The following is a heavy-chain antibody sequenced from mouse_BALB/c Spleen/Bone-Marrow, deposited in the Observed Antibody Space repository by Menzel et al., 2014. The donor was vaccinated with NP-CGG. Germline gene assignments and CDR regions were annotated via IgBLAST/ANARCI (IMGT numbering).Heavy chain of an antibody. D-gene: IGHD2-14*01. J-gene: IGHJ3*01. CDR1: GYTFSSYW. CDR2: ILPGSGST. V-gene: IGHV1-9*01. CDR3: ARRNYRYTWFAH. Sequence: QVQLQQSGAELMKPGASVKISCKATGYTFSSYWIEWVKQRPGHGLEWIGEILPGSGSTNYNEKFKGKATFTADTSSNTAYMQLSSLTSEDSAVYYCARRNYRYTWFAHWGQGTLVTVSA.